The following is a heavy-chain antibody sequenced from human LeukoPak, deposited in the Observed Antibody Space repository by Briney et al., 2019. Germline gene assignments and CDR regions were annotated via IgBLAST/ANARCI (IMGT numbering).Heavy chain of an antibody. CDR1: GGSISSSSLY. J-gene: IGHJ4*02. V-gene: IGHV4-39*01. CDR3: VRLEYNDCQFDY. D-gene: IGHD2-21*02. CDR2: IYYSGST. Sequence: SETLSLTCTVSGGSISSSSLYWSWVRQSPGKGLEWVGNIYYSGSTYYNPSLKSRVTISVDTSRNQFSLKLKSVIAADTAVYYCVRLEYNDCQFDYWGQGTLVTVSS.